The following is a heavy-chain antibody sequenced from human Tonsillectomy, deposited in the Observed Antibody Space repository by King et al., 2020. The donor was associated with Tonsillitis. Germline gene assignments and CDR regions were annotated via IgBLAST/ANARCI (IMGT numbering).Heavy chain of an antibody. D-gene: IGHD1-26*01. CDR3: ASDPIGATQV. J-gene: IGHJ4*02. CDR2: ITTTNSE. Sequence: VQLVESGGGLVQPGGSLRLSCIASGFTFSRPNMHWVRQAPGKGLEWVSYITTTNSEYYADSVKGRFTISRDNAKNSLYLQMNSLRDEDTAVYYCASDPIGATQVWGQGTLVTVSS. V-gene: IGHV3-48*02. CDR1: GFTFSRPN.